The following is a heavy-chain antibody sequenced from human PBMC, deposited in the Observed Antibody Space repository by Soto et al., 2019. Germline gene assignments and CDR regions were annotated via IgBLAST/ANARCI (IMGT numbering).Heavy chain of an antibody. J-gene: IGHJ5*02. V-gene: IGHV1-69*13. CDR2: IIPIFGTA. CDR3: ARDLYYYDSSGHWSFDP. D-gene: IGHD3-22*01. CDR1: GYTFTSYY. Sequence: VKVSCKASGYTFTSYYMHWVRQAPGQGLEWMGGIIPIFGTANYAQKFQGRVTITADESTSTAYMELSSLRSEDTAVYYCARDLYYYDSSGHWSFDPWGQGTLVTVSS.